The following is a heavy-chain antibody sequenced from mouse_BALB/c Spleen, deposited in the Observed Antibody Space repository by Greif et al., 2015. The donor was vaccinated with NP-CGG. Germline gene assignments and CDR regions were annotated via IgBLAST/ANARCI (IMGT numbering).Heavy chain of an antibody. CDR1: GFTFSSYG. D-gene: IGHD1-1*01. J-gene: IGHJ2*01. CDR3: ARDYYGSSFFDY. V-gene: IGHV5-6-3*01. Sequence: EVKLVESGGGLVQPGGSLKLSCAASGFTFSSYGMSWVRQTPDKRLELVATINSNGGSTYYPDSVKGRFTISRDNAKNTLYLQMSSLKSEDTAMYNCARDYYGSSFFDYWGQGTTLTVSS. CDR2: INSNGGST.